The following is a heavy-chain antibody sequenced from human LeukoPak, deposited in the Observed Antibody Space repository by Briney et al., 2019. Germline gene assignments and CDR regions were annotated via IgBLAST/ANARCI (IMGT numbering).Heavy chain of an antibody. J-gene: IGHJ4*02. D-gene: IGHD3-22*01. CDR2: ISAYNGNT. CDR3: ASAKRTYYYDSSGYYRGFDY. V-gene: IGHV1-18*01. Sequence: ASVKVSCKASGYTFTSYGINWVRQAPGQGLEWMGWISAYNGNTNYAQKFQGRVTMTTDTSTSTAYMELSSLRSEDTAVYYCASAKRTYYYDSSGYYRGFDYWGQGTLVTVSS. CDR1: GYTFTSYG.